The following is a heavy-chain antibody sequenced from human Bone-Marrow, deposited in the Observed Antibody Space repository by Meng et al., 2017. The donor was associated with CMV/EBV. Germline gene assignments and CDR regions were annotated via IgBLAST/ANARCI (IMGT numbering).Heavy chain of an antibody. D-gene: IGHD2-2*01. Sequence: GESLKISCAASGFTFSSYAMHWVRQAPGKGLEWVAVISYDGSNKYYADSVKGRFTISRDNSKNTLYLQMNSLRAEVTAVYYCAKRGTGYCSSTSCYEARIWVGGMDVWGQGTTVTVSS. CDR3: AKRGTGYCSSTSCYEARIWVGGMDV. CDR2: ISYDGSNK. J-gene: IGHJ6*02. V-gene: IGHV3-30*04. CDR1: GFTFSSYA.